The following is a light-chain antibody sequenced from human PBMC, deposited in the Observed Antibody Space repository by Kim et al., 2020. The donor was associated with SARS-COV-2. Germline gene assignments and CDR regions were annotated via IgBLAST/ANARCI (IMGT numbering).Light chain of an antibody. CDR3: QSYDSSLSGVV. CDR2: GNS. Sequence: QRVTITCTGGSSNIGAGYDVHGYQQLPGTAPKLLIYGNSNRPSGVPDRFSGSKSGTSASLAITGLQAEDEADYYCQSYDSSLSGVVFGGGTKLTVL. CDR1: SSNIGAGYD. J-gene: IGLJ2*01. V-gene: IGLV1-40*01.